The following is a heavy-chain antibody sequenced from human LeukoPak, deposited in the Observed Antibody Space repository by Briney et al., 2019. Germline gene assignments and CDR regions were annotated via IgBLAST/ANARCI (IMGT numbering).Heavy chain of an antibody. Sequence: ASVKVSCKASGYTFTGYYMHWVRQAPGQGLEWMGWINPNSDGTNYAQKCQGRVTMTRDTSISTAYMELSRLRSDDTAVDYCARVVAVAGTFGYWGQGTLVTVSS. CDR2: INPNSDGT. CDR1: GYTFTGYY. V-gene: IGHV1-2*02. CDR3: ARVVAVAGTFGY. J-gene: IGHJ4*02. D-gene: IGHD6-19*01.